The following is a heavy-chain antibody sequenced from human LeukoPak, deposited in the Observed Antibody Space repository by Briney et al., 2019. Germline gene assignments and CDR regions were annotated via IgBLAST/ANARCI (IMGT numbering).Heavy chain of an antibody. D-gene: IGHD1-26*01. CDR1: GFTFGDYY. Sequence: GGSLRLSCAASGFTFGDYYMSWIRQAPGKGLEWVSYITSSGYTIYYADSVKGRFTISRDNSKNTLYLQMNSLRAEDTAVYYCAKDSSGSYYGYYFDYWGQGTLVTVSS. J-gene: IGHJ4*02. CDR2: ITSSGYTI. V-gene: IGHV3-11*01. CDR3: AKDSSGSYYGYYFDY.